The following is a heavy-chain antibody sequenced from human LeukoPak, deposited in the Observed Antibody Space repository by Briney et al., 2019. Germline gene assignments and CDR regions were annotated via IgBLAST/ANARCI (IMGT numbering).Heavy chain of an antibody. J-gene: IGHJ4*02. V-gene: IGHV3-21*01. CDR1: GITFSNYA. CDR3: ANMVRGVKFDY. CDR2: ITSSSDYT. D-gene: IGHD3-10*01. Sequence: GGSLRLSCAASGITFSNYAMNWVRQAPGKGLEWVSSITSSSDYTYYADSVKGRFTISGDNAKDSLYLQMNSLRAEDTAVYYCANMVRGVKFDYWGQGTLVTVSS.